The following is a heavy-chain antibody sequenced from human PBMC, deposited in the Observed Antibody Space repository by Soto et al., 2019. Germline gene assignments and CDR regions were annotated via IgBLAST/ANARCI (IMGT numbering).Heavy chain of an antibody. V-gene: IGHV1-69*05. Sequence: GASVKVSCKASGGTFSSYAISWVRQAPGQGLEWMGGIIPIIGTTNYAQKFQGRVTITTDKSISTVYMELSSLRSEDSAVYYCARGPSGSDNYYMDVWGKGTTVTVSS. CDR1: GGTFSSYA. D-gene: IGHD2-21*02. J-gene: IGHJ6*03. CDR3: ARGPSGSDNYYMDV. CDR2: IIPIIGTT.